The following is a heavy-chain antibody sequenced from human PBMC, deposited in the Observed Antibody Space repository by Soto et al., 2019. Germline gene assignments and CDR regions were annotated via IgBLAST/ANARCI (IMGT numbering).Heavy chain of an antibody. D-gene: IGHD1-1*01. J-gene: IGHJ6*02. CDR1: GFTFSTYA. CDR2: ISGSGGSI. CDR3: VKGYWKGDV. Sequence: EVQLLESGGGLVQPGGSLRLSCAASGFTFSTYAMNWVRQAPGNGLEWVSGISGSGGSIHYADSVKGRFTISRDNSKNTLDLQMNSLRDEDTAVYHCVKGYWKGDVWGQGTTVTVSS. V-gene: IGHV3-23*01.